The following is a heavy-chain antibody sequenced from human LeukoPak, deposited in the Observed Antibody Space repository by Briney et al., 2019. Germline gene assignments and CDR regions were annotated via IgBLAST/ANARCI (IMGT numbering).Heavy chain of an antibody. CDR2: ISAYNGNT. D-gene: IGHD2-21*02. J-gene: IGHJ4*02. CDR1: GYTFTSYG. V-gene: IGHV1-18*01. Sequence: ASVKVSCKASGYTFTSYGISWVRQAPGQGLEWMGWISAYNGNTNYAQKLQGRVTMTTDTSTSTAYMELRSLRSDDTAVYYCARARAYCGGDCYSAYWSQGTLVTVSS. CDR3: ARARAYCGGDCYSAY.